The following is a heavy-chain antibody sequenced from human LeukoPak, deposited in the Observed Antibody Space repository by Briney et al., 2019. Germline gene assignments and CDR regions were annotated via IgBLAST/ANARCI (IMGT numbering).Heavy chain of an antibody. J-gene: IGHJ3*02. CDR3: ARGGDGSGPALDAFDI. CDR2: INPSGGST. Sequence: ASVKVSCKASGYTFTSYYMHWVRQAPGQGLEWMGIINPSGGSTSYAQKFQGRVTMTRDTSTSTVYMELSSLRSEDTAVYYCARGGDGSGPALDAFDIWGQGTMVTVSS. D-gene: IGHD3-22*01. V-gene: IGHV1-46*01. CDR1: GYTFTSYY.